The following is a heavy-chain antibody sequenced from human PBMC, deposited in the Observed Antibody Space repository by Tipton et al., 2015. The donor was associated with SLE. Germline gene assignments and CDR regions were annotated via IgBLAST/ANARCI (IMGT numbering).Heavy chain of an antibody. D-gene: IGHD3-16*02. CDR3: ASSGFGGVIANSFDS. J-gene: IGHJ4*02. V-gene: IGHV1-18*01. CDR1: GYTFTSYG. Sequence: QLVQSGPEVKKPGSSVKGSCKASGYTFTSYGISWVRQAPGQGLEWMGWISADNGNTNYAQKLQSGVTMTTDTSTLPAYMELRSLRSDDPAVYYCASSGFGGVIANSFDSWGQGSLVTVSS. CDR2: ISADNGNT.